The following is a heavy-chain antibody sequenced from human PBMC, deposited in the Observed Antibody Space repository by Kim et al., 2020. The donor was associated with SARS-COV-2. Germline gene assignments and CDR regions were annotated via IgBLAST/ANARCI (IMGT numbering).Heavy chain of an antibody. J-gene: IGHJ6*02. Sequence: ASVKVSCKASGYTFTGYYMHWVRQAPGQGLEWIGRINPNSGGTNYAQKFQGRVTMTRDTSISTAYMELSRLRSDDTAVYYCASLQSYSGSYHGGYYGMDVWGQGTTVTVSS. CDR2: INPNSGGT. D-gene: IGHD1-26*01. CDR1: GYTFTGYY. CDR3: ASLQSYSGSYHGGYYGMDV. V-gene: IGHV1-2*06.